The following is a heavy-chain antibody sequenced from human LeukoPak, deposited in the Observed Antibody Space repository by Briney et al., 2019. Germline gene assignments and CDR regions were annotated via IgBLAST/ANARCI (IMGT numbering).Heavy chain of an antibody. CDR3: ARGPPSIAALYY. Sequence: PSETLSLTCAVYGGSFSGYYWSWIRQPPGKGLEWIGEINHSGSTNYNPSLKSRVTISVDTSKNQFSLKLSSVTAADTAVYYCARGPPSIAALYYWGQGTLVTVSS. CDR1: GGSFSGYY. D-gene: IGHD6-25*01. V-gene: IGHV4-34*01. J-gene: IGHJ4*02. CDR2: INHSGST.